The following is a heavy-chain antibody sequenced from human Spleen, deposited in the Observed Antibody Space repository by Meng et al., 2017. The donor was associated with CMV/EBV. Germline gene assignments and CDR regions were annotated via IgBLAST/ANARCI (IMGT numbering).Heavy chain of an antibody. CDR2: ISPSIGST. Sequence: VRVCCRASGYTFTSHGITWVRQAPGQGLEWMGWISPSIGSTNYAQKLEGRVTMTTDRSTTTAYLELRSLRYDDTAVYFCARGTGIFDYWGQGTLAPSPQ. J-gene: IGHJ4*02. CDR3: ARGTGIFDY. V-gene: IGHV1-18*04. CDR1: GYTFTSHG. D-gene: IGHD7-27*01.